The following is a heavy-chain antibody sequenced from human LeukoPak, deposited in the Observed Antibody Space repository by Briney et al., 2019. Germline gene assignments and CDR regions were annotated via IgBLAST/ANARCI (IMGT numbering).Heavy chain of an antibody. D-gene: IGHD3-16*01. CDR3: ARHLSRGPGRGSWGN. V-gene: IGHV4-59*01. J-gene: IGHJ4*02. CDR2: MYYSGTT. Sequence: PSETLSLTCSVSGDPISNYYWSWIRQPPGKGLEWIGYMYYSGTTNYNPSLKSRVTISIDTSKKQFSLKLTSVTAADTAVYYCARHLSRGPGRGSWGNWGQGTLVTVSS. CDR1: GDPISNYY.